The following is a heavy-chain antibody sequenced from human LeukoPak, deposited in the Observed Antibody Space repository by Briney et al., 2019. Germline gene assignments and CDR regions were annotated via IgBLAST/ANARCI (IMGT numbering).Heavy chain of an antibody. D-gene: IGHD5-18*01. CDR3: AVGTEVNWFDP. CDR2: MNPNSGNT. V-gene: IGHV1-8*03. CDR1: GYTFTSYD. J-gene: IGHJ5*02. Sequence: ASVKVSCKASGYTFTSYDINWVRQATGQGLEWMGWMNPNSGNTGYAQKFQGRVTITRNTSISTAYMELSSLRSEDTAVYYCAVGTEVNWFDPWGQGTLVTVSS.